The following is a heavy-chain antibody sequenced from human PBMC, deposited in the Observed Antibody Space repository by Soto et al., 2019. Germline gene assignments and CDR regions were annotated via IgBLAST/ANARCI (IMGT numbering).Heavy chain of an antibody. CDR1: GYTFSKYD. V-gene: IGHV1-18*04. CDR2: ISPNSGRA. CDR3: VRQYFDFWTDYPDFDY. Sequence: QVQLVQSGAEMKRPGASVKVSCKASGYTFSKYDVSWVRQAPGQGLEWLGLISPNSGRASYSEKFQGRVTMSTDTPTTTALLELRSLRSDDTAVYYCVRQYFDFWTDYPDFDYWGQGTLVNVSS. J-gene: IGHJ4*02. D-gene: IGHD3-3*01.